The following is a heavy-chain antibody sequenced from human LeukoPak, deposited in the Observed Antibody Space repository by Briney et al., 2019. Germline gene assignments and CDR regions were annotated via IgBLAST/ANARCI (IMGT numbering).Heavy chain of an antibody. J-gene: IGHJ3*02. CDR1: GYTFTSYA. Sequence: ASVKVSCKASGYTFTSYAMNWVRQAPGQGLEWMGWINTNTGNPTYAQGFTGRFVFSLDTSVSTAYLQISSLKAEDTAVYYCARARAAYYYDSSGYLHAFDIWGQGTMVTVSS. CDR2: INTNTGNP. D-gene: IGHD3-22*01. CDR3: ARARAAYYYDSSGYLHAFDI. V-gene: IGHV7-4-1*02.